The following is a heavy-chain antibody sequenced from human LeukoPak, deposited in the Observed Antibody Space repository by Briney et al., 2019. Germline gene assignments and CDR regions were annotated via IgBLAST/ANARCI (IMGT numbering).Heavy chain of an antibody. D-gene: IGHD6-13*01. CDR1: GGSISSYY. CDR2: LYTSGST. CDR3: ARDPDIAAAANWFDP. Sequence: PSETLSLTCTVSGGSISSYYWSWIRQPAGKGLEWIGRLYTSGSTNYNPSLKSRVTMSVDTSKNQFSLKLSSVTAADTAVYYCARDPDIAAAANWFDPWGQGTLVTVSS. J-gene: IGHJ5*02. V-gene: IGHV4-4*07.